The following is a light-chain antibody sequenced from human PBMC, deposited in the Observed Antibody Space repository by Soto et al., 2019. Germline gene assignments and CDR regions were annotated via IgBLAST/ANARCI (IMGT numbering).Light chain of an antibody. CDR3: LQALHRPFA. J-gene: IGKJ3*01. CDR2: LGS. CDR1: QSLLHINGDTY. Sequence: EIVMTQSPLSLPVTHGEPASISCRSSQSLLHINGDTYLDWYLQKPGQSPQLLIYLGSNWASGVPARFSARGSGEDFPLEISRVEAEDVGVYYCLQALHRPFAVGPGTKVDI. V-gene: IGKV2-28*01.